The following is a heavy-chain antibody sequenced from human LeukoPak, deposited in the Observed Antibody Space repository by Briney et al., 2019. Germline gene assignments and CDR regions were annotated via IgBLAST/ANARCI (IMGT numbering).Heavy chain of an antibody. CDR2: IRYDGSNK. Sequence: GGSLRLSCAASGFTFSSYGMHWVRQAPGKGLEWVAFIRYDGSNKYYADSVKGRFTISRDNSKNTLYLQMNSLRAEDTAVYYRAKDRYYDFWSGYQIDYWGQGTLVTVSS. CDR1: GFTFSSYG. D-gene: IGHD3-3*01. V-gene: IGHV3-30*02. J-gene: IGHJ4*02. CDR3: AKDRYYDFWSGYQIDY.